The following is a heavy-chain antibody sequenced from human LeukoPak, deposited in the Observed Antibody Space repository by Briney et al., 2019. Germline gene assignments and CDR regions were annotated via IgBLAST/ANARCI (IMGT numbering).Heavy chain of an antibody. CDR2: ISSSSSYI. CDR3: ARGHSSSYGFDY. D-gene: IGHD6-6*01. V-gene: IGHV3-21*01. Sequence: GGSLRLSCAASGFTFSSYSMNWVRQAPGKGLEWVSSISSSSSYIYYADSVKGRFTISRDNAKNSLYLQMNSLRAEDTSVYYCARGHSSSYGFDYSGQGTLVTVSS. J-gene: IGHJ4*02. CDR1: GFTFSSYS.